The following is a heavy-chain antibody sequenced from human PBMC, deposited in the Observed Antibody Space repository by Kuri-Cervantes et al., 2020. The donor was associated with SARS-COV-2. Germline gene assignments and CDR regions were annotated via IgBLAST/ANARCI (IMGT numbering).Heavy chain of an antibody. CDR2: IIPIFGTA. J-gene: IGHJ6*03. CDR3: ARAAAVTTYYYYYMDV. CDR1: GGTFSSYV. Sequence: SVKVSCKASGGTFSSYVISWVRQAPGQGLEWMGGIIPIFGTANYAQKFQGRVTMTRDTSISTAYMELSRLRSDDTAVYYCARAAAVTTYYYYYMDVWGKGTTVTVSS. D-gene: IGHD4-11*01. V-gene: IGHV1-69*05.